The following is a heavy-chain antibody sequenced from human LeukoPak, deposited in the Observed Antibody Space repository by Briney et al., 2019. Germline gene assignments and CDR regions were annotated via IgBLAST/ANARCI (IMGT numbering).Heavy chain of an antibody. Sequence: SQTLSLTCTVSGGSISSGSYYWSWIRQPAGKGLEWIGRIYTSGSTNYNPSLKSRVTMSVDTSKNQFSLKLSSVTAADTAVYYCARNGAYSADYWGQGTLVTVSS. CDR3: ARNGAYSADY. CDR1: GGSISSGSYY. V-gene: IGHV4-61*02. CDR2: IYTSGST. J-gene: IGHJ4*02. D-gene: IGHD4-17*01.